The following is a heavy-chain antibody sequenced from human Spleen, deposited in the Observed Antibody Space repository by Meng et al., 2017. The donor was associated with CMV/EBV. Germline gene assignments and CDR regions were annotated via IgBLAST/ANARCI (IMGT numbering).Heavy chain of an antibody. J-gene: IGHJ5*02. Sequence: GSFSGYYWSWIRQPPGKGLEWIGEINHSGSTNYNPSLKSRATISVDTSKNQFSLKLSSVTAADTAVYYCARVLYDILTGYSNWFDPWGQGTLVTVSS. CDR1: GSFSGYY. CDR3: ARVLYDILTGYSNWFDP. CDR2: INHSGST. D-gene: IGHD3-9*01. V-gene: IGHV4-34*01.